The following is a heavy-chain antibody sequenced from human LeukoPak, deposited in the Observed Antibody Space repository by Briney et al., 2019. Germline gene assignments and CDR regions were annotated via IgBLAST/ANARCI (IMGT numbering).Heavy chain of an antibody. J-gene: IGHJ4*02. V-gene: IGHV4-4*07. CDR1: GGSIRSYY. CDR2: IYHDGKS. Sequence: SETLSLTCTVSGGSIRSYYWTWLRQSAGKGLEWIGRIYHDGKSDYSLSLKSRVTMSIDTSKNQFSLNLHSVTAADTAVYYCANPRLLEWSHDYWGQGTLVTVSS. CDR3: ANPRLLEWSHDY. D-gene: IGHD3-3*01.